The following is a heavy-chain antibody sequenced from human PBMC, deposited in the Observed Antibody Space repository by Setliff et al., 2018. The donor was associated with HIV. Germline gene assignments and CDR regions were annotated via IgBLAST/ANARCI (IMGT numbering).Heavy chain of an antibody. J-gene: IGHJ3*02. D-gene: IGHD3-10*01. V-gene: IGHV1-18*01. CDR3: ARDLTMVLGRGGGGDAFDI. CDR2: ISAYNGNT. CDR1: GYTFTSYG. Sequence: SVKVSCKASGYTFTSYGISWVRQAPGQGLEWMGWISAYNGNTNYEQKLQGRVTMTTDTSTSTAYMELRILRSDDTAVYYCARDLTMVLGRGGGGDAFDIWGQGTMVTVSS.